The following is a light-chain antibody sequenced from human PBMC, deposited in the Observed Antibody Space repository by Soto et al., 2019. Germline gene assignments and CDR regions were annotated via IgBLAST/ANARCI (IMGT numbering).Light chain of an antibody. CDR3: ISYTRSGTRV. V-gene: IGLV2-14*03. Sequence: QSALTQPASLSGSPGQSITISCTGTSSDVGGYNYVSWYQQHPDKAHKLVIYDVSNRPSGVSNRFSASNSGNTASLTISGLQDEDEADYYCISYTRSGTRVFGGGTKVTVL. J-gene: IGLJ3*02. CDR2: DVS. CDR1: SSDVGGYNY.